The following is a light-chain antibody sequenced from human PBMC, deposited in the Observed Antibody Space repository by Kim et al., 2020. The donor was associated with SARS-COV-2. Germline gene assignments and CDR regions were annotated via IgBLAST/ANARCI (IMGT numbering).Light chain of an antibody. V-gene: IGLV1-51*01. CDR3: GTWDIALSGEV. Sequence: QSVLTQPPSVSAAPGQRVIISCSGTISNIGNNDVAWYQKLPGAAPQLIIFDSHKRPSGIPVRFSCSKSGTSATLGIAGLQTGDEADYYCGTWDIALSGEVFGGGTKVTVL. CDR1: ISNIGNND. J-gene: IGLJ3*02. CDR2: DSH.